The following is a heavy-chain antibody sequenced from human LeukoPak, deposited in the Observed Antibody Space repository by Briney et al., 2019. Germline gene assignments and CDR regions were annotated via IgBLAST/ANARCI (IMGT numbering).Heavy chain of an antibody. D-gene: IGHD6-13*01. V-gene: IGHV3-23*01. Sequence: PGGSLRLSCAASGFTFSIYAMSWVRQAPGKGLEWVSGIGGSGGTTYYADSVKGRFTLSRDNSRNTLYLQMNSLSAEDTAVYYCARDRYSSMWSVFEYWGQGALVTVSS. CDR3: ARDRYSSMWSVFEY. CDR2: IGGSGGTT. CDR1: GFTFSIYA. J-gene: IGHJ4*02.